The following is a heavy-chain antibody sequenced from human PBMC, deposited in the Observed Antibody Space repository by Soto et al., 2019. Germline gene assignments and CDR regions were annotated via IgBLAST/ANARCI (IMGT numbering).Heavy chain of an antibody. J-gene: IGHJ4*02. V-gene: IGHV3-23*01. CDR3: AKSHDYGDYHDFDY. CDR1: GFTFSSYA. D-gene: IGHD4-17*01. Sequence: GGSLRLSCAASGFTFSSYAMSWVRQAPGKGLEWVAAISDNGSSTYYADSVKGRFTISRDNSKNTLYLQMNSLRAEDTAVYYCAKSHDYGDYHDFDYWGQGTLVTVSS. CDR2: ISDNGSST.